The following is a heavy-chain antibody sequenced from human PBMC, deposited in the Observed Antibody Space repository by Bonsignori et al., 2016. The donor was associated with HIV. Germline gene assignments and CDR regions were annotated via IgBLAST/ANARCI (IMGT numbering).Heavy chain of an antibody. CDR2: IHYSGAT. Sequence: QVQLQESGPGLVKPSETLSLTCSVSGGSRSSHYWSWIRQAPGKGLEWIGYIHYSGATNYNPSLKSRVTISMDTSKNQFFLKLSSVTSADTAVYYCVSRPDDWLGPFDYWGRGMLVTVSS. CDR3: VSRPDDWLGPFDY. CDR1: GGSRSSHY. J-gene: IGHJ4*02. D-gene: IGHD3-9*01. V-gene: IGHV4-59*11.